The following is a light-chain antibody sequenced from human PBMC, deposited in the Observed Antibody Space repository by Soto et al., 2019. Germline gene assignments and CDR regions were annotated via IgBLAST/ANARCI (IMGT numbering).Light chain of an antibody. J-gene: IGKJ1*01. CDR1: QSVSSY. Sequence: ETVLTQSPATLSLSPGERDTLSCRASQSVSSYLAWYQQKPGQAPSLLIYDASNRATGIPARFSGSGSGTDFTLTISSLEPEDFAVYYCQQRSNWPRGTFGQGTKVDIK. CDR2: DAS. CDR3: QQRSNWPRGT. V-gene: IGKV3-11*01.